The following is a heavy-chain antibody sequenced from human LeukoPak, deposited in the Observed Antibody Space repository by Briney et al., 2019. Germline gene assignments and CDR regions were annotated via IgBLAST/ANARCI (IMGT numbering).Heavy chain of an antibody. CDR1: GGTFSSYA. CDR2: IIPIFGIA. Sequence: SVKVSCKASGGTFSSYAISWVRQAPGQGLAWMGRIIPIFGIANYAQKFQGRVTITADKSTSTAYMELSSLRSEDTAVYYCARDLTEGELPFDYWGQGTLVTVSS. J-gene: IGHJ4*02. V-gene: IGHV1-69*04. D-gene: IGHD1-26*01. CDR3: ARDLTEGELPFDY.